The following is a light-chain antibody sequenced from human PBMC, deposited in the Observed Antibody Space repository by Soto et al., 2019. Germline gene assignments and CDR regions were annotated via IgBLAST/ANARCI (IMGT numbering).Light chain of an antibody. Sequence: QAVVTQEPSLTVSPGGTVTLTCGSSTGAVTSGHYPYWFQQKPGQAPRAMIYDTNNRYSWTPARFSGSLLGGKSALILSGAQPEDEADYHCSLAYSGVRVFGGGTKLTVL. CDR1: TGAVTSGHY. CDR3: SLAYSGVRV. V-gene: IGLV7-46*01. J-gene: IGLJ3*02. CDR2: DTN.